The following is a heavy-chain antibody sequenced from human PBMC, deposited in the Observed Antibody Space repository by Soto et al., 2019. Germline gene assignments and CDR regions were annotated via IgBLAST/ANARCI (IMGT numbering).Heavy chain of an antibody. CDR3: VATYGDYLDY. CDR1: GYKFTTYW. Sequence: PGESLKISCKGSGYKFTTYWIGWVRQMHGKGLEWMAIIYPDDSDSRYSPSFQGQVTISADKSISTAYLQWSSLKASDTAIYYCVATYGDYLDYWGQGTLVTVSS. D-gene: IGHD4-17*01. V-gene: IGHV5-51*01. CDR2: IYPDDSDS. J-gene: IGHJ4*02.